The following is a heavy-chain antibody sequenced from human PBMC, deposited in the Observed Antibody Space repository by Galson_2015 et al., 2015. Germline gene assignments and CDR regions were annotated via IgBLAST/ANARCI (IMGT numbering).Heavy chain of an antibody. J-gene: IGHJ4*02. V-gene: IGHV3-49*04. D-gene: IGHD6-19*01. CDR1: GFIFGDYS. Sequence: SLRLSCAGSGFIFGDYSMSWVRQAPGKGLEWVGFIRSKAYGGTTEYAASVKGRFTISRDDSKSIAYLQMNSLKTEDTAVYYCSREQWLVAGVYFDYWGQGALDTVPS. CDR3: SREQWLVAGVYFDY. CDR2: IRSKAYGGTT.